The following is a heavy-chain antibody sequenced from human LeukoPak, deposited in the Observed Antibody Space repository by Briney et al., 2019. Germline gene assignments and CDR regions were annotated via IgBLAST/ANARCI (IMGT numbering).Heavy chain of an antibody. Sequence: ASVKVSCKASGGTFSSYAISWVRQAPGQGLEWMGRIIPVFGTANYAQKFQGRVTITTDESTSTAYMELSSLRSEDTAVYYCAREVGYCSSTSCYGTDYYYYMDVWGEGTTVTVSS. CDR2: IIPVFGTA. CDR3: AREVGYCSSTSCYGTDYYYYMDV. CDR1: GGTFSSYA. D-gene: IGHD2-2*01. J-gene: IGHJ6*03. V-gene: IGHV1-69*05.